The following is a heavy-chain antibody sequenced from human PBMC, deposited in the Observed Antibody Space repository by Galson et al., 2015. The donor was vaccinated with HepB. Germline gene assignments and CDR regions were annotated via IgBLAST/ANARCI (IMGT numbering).Heavy chain of an antibody. CDR1: GGTFSSYA. CDR2: IIPIFGTA. CDR3: ARDNCSSTSCYKGHYYYYYMDV. V-gene: IGHV1-69*13. Sequence: SVKVSCKASGGTFSSYAISWVRQAPGQGLEWMGGIIPIFGTANYAQKFQGRVTITADESTSTAYMELSSLRSEDTAVYYCARDNCSSTSCYKGHYYYYYMDVWGKGTTVTVSS. D-gene: IGHD2-2*02. J-gene: IGHJ6*03.